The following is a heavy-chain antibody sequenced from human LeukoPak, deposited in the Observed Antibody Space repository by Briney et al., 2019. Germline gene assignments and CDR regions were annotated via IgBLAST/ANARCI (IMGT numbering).Heavy chain of an antibody. Sequence: GGSLRLSCAASGFTFSGSAMYWVRQASGKGLEWVGRIRSKANSYATAYAASVKGRFTISRDDSKNTAYLQMNSLKTEDTAVYYCTTPGIAVAGTFVGYWGQGTLVTVSS. J-gene: IGHJ4*02. CDR2: IRSKANSYAT. CDR1: GFTFSGSA. V-gene: IGHV3-73*01. D-gene: IGHD6-19*01. CDR3: TTPGIAVAGTFVGY.